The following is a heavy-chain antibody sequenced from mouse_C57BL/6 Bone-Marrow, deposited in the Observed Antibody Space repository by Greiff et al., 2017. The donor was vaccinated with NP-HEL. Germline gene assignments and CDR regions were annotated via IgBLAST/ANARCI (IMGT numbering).Heavy chain of an antibody. CDR1: GYSITSGYD. D-gene: IGHD2-3*01. V-gene: IGHV3-1*01. J-gene: IGHJ3*01. CDR2: ISYSGST. CDR3: ASDGYYAWFAY. Sequence: EVQLQESGPGMVKPSQSLSLTCTVTGYSITSGYDWHWIRHFPGNKLEWMGYISYSGSTNYNPSLKSRISITHDTSKNHFFLKLNSVTTEDTATYYCASDGYYAWFAYWGQGTLVTVSA.